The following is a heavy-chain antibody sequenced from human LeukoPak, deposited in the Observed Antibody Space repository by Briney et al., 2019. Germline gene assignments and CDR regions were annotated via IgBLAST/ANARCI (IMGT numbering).Heavy chain of an antibody. CDR1: GMTLSNYG. CDR3: AKRGVVIRDFLVGFQKEAYYFDS. J-gene: IGHJ4*02. D-gene: IGHD3-10*01. V-gene: IGHV3-23*01. Sequence: PGGSLRLSCAVSGMTLSNYGMSWVRQAPGKGLEWVAGLSVSGGGTNYADSVQGRFTIPKDNPKNTLYLQMNSLRAEATGVYFCAKRGVVIRDFLVGFQKEAYYFDSWGQGALVTVSS. CDR2: LSVSGGGT.